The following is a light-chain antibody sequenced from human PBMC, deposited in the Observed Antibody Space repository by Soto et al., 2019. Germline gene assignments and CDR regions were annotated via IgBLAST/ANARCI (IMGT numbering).Light chain of an antibody. V-gene: IGLV1-40*01. CDR3: QSYYSSRSVSV. J-gene: IGLJ3*02. CDR1: SSNIGAGYD. CDR2: GNS. Sequence: QSVLTQPPSVSGAPGQRVTISCTGSSSNIGAGYDVHWYQQLPGTAPKLLIYGNSNRPSGVPDRFSGSKSGNSASLAITGLQAEDEADYYCQSYYSSRSVSVFGGGTKVTVL.